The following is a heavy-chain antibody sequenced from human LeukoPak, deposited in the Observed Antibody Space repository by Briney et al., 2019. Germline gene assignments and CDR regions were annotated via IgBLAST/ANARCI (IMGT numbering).Heavy chain of an antibody. Sequence: GGSLRLSCAASGFTFSSYSMNWVRQAPGKGLEWVSYISSSSSTTYYADSVRGRFTISRDNAKNSLYLQMNSLKVEDTAVYYCAKFRYHSNDNNYLDFNYWGQGTLVTVSS. J-gene: IGHJ4*02. CDR3: AKFRYHSNDNNYLDFNY. CDR2: ISSSSSTT. V-gene: IGHV3-48*01. CDR1: GFTFSSYS. D-gene: IGHD3-22*01.